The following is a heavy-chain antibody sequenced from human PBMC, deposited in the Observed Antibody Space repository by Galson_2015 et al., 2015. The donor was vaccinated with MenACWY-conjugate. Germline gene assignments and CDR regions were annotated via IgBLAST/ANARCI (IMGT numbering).Heavy chain of an antibody. V-gene: IGHV3-48*03. Sequence: SLRLSCAASGFTFSSYEMNWVRQAPGKGLEWVSYISSRGNTIYYADSVKGRFTISRDNAKNSLYLQMTSLRAEDTAVYYCARGVYDSSGYYFPWGQGTLVTVSS. D-gene: IGHD3-22*01. CDR3: ARGVYDSSGYYFP. CDR2: ISSRGNTI. CDR1: GFTFSSYE. J-gene: IGHJ1*01.